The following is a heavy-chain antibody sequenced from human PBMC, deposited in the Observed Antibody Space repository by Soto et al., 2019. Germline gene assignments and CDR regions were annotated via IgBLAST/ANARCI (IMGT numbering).Heavy chain of an antibody. J-gene: IGHJ4*02. CDR1: GYTFTSYG. V-gene: IGHV1-18*01. CDR2: ISAYNGNT. Sequence: QVRLVQSGAEVKKPGASVKVSCKASGYTFTSYGISWVRQAPGQGLEWMGWISAYNGNTNHAQKLQGRVTMTTDTSTSTAYMELRSLRSDDTAVYYCARVPHIRGQLAPFDYWGQGTLVTVSS. D-gene: IGHD6-6*01. CDR3: ARVPHIRGQLAPFDY.